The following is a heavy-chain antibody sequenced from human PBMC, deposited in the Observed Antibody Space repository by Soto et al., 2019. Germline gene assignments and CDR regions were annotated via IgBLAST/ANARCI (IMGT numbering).Heavy chain of an antibody. Sequence: QVTLKESGPVLVKPTEPLTLTCTVSGFSLSNARMGVSWIRQPPGKALECLAHIFSNDKKSYSTSLKSRLTISKDTSKSQVVLTMTNMDPVDTATYYCARFPTHYCSRTTCSYGMDVWGQGTTVTVSS. CDR2: IFSNDKK. V-gene: IGHV2-26*01. D-gene: IGHD2-2*01. J-gene: IGHJ6*02. CDR1: GFSLSNARMG. CDR3: ARFPTHYCSRTTCSYGMDV.